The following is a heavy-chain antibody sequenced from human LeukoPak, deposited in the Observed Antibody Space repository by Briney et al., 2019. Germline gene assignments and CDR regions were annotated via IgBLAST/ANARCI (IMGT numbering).Heavy chain of an antibody. Sequence: PSGTLSLTCTVAGGSISSYYWSWIRQPPGKGLEWIGYIYYSGSTNYNPSLKSRVTISVDTSKNQFSLKLSSVTAADTAVYYCARDRPGHYDNSGYYEHNDAFDIWGQGTMVTVSS. D-gene: IGHD3-22*01. V-gene: IGHV4-59*01. CDR3: ARDRPGHYDNSGYYEHNDAFDI. CDR1: GGSISSYY. J-gene: IGHJ3*02. CDR2: IYYSGST.